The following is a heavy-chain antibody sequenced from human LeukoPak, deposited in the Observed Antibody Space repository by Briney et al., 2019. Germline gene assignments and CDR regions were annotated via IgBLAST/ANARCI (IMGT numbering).Heavy chain of an antibody. CDR1: GGAISSGSYY. J-gene: IGHJ4*02. CDR3: ARGRDYYYDSSGPFDY. CDR2: IYTSGST. V-gene: IGHV4-61*02. D-gene: IGHD3-22*01. Sequence: SEALSLTCTVSGGAISSGSYYWSWIRQPAGKGLEWIGRIYTSGSTNYNPSLKSRVTMSVDTSKNQFSLKLSSVTAADTAVYYCARGRDYYYDSSGPFDYWGQGTLVTVSS.